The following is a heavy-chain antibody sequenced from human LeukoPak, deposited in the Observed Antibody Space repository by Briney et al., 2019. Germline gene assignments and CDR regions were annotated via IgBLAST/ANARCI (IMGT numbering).Heavy chain of an antibody. V-gene: IGHV1-18*01. CDR2: ISAYNGNT. D-gene: IGHD4-17*01. CDR1: GYTFTDFG. J-gene: IGHJ4*02. CDR3: ARDRDYGDYNTQDLFVY. Sequence: ASVKVSCKASGYTFTDFGISWVRQAPGQGLEWMGWISAYNGNTNYAQRLQGRVTMTTDTSTSTAYMELRSLRSDDTAVYYCARDRDYGDYNTQDLFVYWGQGTLVTVSS.